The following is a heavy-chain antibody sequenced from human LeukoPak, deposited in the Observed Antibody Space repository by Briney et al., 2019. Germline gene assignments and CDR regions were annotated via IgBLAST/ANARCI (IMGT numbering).Heavy chain of an antibody. V-gene: IGHV3-23*01. D-gene: IGHD4-17*01. CDR2: IRGDGGGT. Sequence: PGRSLRLSCEASGFIFSDYNMNWVRQAPGKGLEWVSSIRGDGGGTAYADSVKGRFTISRDNSKNTLSLEMNSLRAEDTAVYYCAKDPNGDYIGAFDFWGQGTMVSVSS. J-gene: IGHJ3*01. CDR3: AKDPNGDYIGAFDF. CDR1: GFIFSDYN.